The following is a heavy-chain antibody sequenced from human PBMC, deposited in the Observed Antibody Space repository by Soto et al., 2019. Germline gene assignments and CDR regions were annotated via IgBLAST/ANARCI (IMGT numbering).Heavy chain of an antibody. CDR3: AKPRQITSLLLYYFDY. Sequence: GGSLRLSCAASGFSFSSYGMHWVRQAPGKGLEWVAVISYDGSNKYYADSVKGRFTISRDNSKNTLYLQMNSLRAEDTAVYYCAKPRQITSLLLYYFDYWGQGTLVTVSS. J-gene: IGHJ4*02. D-gene: IGHD2-15*01. CDR2: ISYDGSNK. CDR1: GFSFSSYG. V-gene: IGHV3-30*18.